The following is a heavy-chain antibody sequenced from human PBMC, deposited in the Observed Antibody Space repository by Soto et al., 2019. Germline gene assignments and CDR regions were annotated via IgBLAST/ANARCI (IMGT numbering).Heavy chain of an antibody. CDR1: CFTFSTYA. D-gene: IGHD6-19*01. CDR2: IRATDGGT. Sequence: EVQLLASGGGLVQPGGSLRLSWAASCFTFSTYAMTWVRQAPGKGLAWVSTIRATDGGTYYADSVKVRFTISRDNSKNTLYLQMNSLRAEDTAVYYFSNGVCSGWPALDYMGQGTLVNV. CDR3: SNGVCSGWPALDY. V-gene: IGHV3-23*01. J-gene: IGHJ4*02.